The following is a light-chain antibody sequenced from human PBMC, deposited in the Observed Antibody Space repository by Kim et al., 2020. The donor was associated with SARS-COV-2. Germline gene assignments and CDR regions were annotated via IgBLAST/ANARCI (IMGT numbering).Light chain of an antibody. CDR3: QSYDSSLSGWV. CDR2: ANS. V-gene: IGLV1-40*01. CDR1: SSNIGAVYD. Sequence: QRVTISCTGSSSNIGAVYDVHWFQQLPGTAPKLLIYANSNRPSGVPDRFSGSKSGTSASLAITGLQAEEEADYYCQSYDSSLSGWVFGGGTQLTVL. J-gene: IGLJ3*02.